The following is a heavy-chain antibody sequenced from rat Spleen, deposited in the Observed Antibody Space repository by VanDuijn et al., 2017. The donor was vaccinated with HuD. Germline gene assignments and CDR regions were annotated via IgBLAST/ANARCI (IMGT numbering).Heavy chain of an antibody. CDR1: GFTFSNYG. J-gene: IGHJ3*01. Sequence: EVQVVESGGGLVQPGRSLKLSCAASGFTFSNYGMAWVHQAPTKGLEWVATINYDGTSTHYRDSVKGRFTISRDNAKSTLYLQMDSLRSEDTATYYCARLGIAAIGNWFGYWGQGTLVTVSS. D-gene: IGHD1-2*01. V-gene: IGHV5-29*01. CDR2: INYDGTST. CDR3: ARLGIAAIGNWFGY.